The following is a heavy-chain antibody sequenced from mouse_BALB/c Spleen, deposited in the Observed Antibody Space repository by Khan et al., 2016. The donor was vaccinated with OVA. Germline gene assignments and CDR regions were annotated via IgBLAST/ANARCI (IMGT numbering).Heavy chain of an antibody. CDR1: GYTFTDYY. CDR2: IYPGSANA. CDR3: AGRFDF. J-gene: IGHJ2*01. V-gene: IGHV1-84*02. Sequence: QVQLQQSGPELVKPGASVKISCKASGYTFTDYYINWVKQKPGQGLEWIGWIYPGSANAKYNEKFKGKATLTVDTYSRTAFMQLSSLKSEDTAVYFCAGRFDFWGQGTTLTVSS.